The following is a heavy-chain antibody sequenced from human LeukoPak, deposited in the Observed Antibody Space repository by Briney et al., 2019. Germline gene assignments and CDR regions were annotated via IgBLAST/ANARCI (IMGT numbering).Heavy chain of an antibody. CDR3: ASSLVVTLRSDAFDI. CDR2: IYPGDSDT. Sequence: GESLKISCKGSGYSFTSYWIGWVRQMPGKGLEWMGIIYPGDSDTRYSPSFQGQVTISADKSISTAYLQWSSLKVSDTAMYYCASSLVVTLRSDAFDIWGQGTMVTVSS. CDR1: GYSFTSYW. V-gene: IGHV5-51*01. D-gene: IGHD4-23*01. J-gene: IGHJ3*02.